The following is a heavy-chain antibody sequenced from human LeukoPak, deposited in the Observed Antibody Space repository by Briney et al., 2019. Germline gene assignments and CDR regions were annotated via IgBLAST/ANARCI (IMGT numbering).Heavy chain of an antibody. V-gene: IGHV3-30*04. J-gene: IGHJ4*02. Sequence: HTGRSLRLSCAASGFTFSSYAMHWVRQAPGKGLEWVAVISYDGSNKYYADSVKGRFTISRDNAKNSLYLQMNSLRAEDTAVYYCAKDISSGYHRVFDYWGQGTLVTVSS. CDR2: ISYDGSNK. CDR3: AKDISSGYHRVFDY. CDR1: GFTFSSYA. D-gene: IGHD3-22*01.